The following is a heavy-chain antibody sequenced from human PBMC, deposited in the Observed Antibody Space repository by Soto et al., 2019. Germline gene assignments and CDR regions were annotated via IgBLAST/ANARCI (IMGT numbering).Heavy chain of an antibody. J-gene: IGHJ4*02. Sequence: PEGSRRLSCAASGFTFDDYAIHWVRQAPGKGLEWVSCISWNSGSIGYAYSVEGRFTISRDNAKHSLYLQMNSLITEDTALYYCAKENYDSSGLVXWRQGTRDTVSX. CDR3: AKENYDSSGLVX. V-gene: IGHV3-9*01. D-gene: IGHD3-22*01. CDR2: ISWNSGSI. CDR1: GFTFDDYA.